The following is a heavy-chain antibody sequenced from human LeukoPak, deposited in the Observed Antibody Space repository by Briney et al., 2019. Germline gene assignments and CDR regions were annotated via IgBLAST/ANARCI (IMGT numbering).Heavy chain of an antibody. CDR1: GFTFRSYW. J-gene: IGHJ3*02. D-gene: IGHD3-10*01. V-gene: IGHV3-48*04. Sequence: PGGSLRLSCAGSGFTFRSYWMNWVRQAPGEGLEWVSYISSSGSTIYYADSVKGRFTISRDNAKNSLYLQMNSLRAEDTAVYYCAKAIWNYGSGSPDAFDIWGQGTMVTVSS. CDR3: AKAIWNYGSGSPDAFDI. CDR2: ISSSGSTI.